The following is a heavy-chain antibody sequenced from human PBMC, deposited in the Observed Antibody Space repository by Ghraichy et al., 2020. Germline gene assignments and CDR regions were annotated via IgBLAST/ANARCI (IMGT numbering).Heavy chain of an antibody. J-gene: IGHJ4*02. CDR3: AKDRLAY. Sequence: GALRLSCAASGFTFSTYGMHWVRQAPGKGLEWVAVISYDGTNKYYADSVKGRFTISRDNSKNTLYLQMNSLRAEDTAVYYCAKDRLAYWGQGTLVTVSS. CDR1: GFTFSTYG. V-gene: IGHV3-30*18. CDR2: ISYDGTNK. D-gene: IGHD3-16*01.